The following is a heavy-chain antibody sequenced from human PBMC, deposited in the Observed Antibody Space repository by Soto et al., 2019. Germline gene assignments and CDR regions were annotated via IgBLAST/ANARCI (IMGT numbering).Heavy chain of an antibody. CDR2: IYSGGST. CDR3: ARGIVVVVAATPNYYYGMDV. Sequence: EVQLVESGGGLVQPGGSLRLSCAASGFTVSSNYMSWVRQAPGKGMEWVSVIYSGGSTYYADSVKGRFTISRDNSNNTLYLQMNSLRAEDTAVYYCARGIVVVVAATPNYYYGMDVWGKGTTVTVSS. D-gene: IGHD2-15*01. V-gene: IGHV3-66*01. CDR1: GFTVSSNY. J-gene: IGHJ6*04.